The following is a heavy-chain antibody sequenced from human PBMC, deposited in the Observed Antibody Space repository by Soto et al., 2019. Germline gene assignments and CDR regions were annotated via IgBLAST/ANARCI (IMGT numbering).Heavy chain of an antibody. V-gene: IGHV1-69*01. CDR3: ARPRAAYYDFWSGYHAYGMDV. CDR2: IIPIFGTA. J-gene: IGHJ6*02. CDR1: GGTFSSYA. D-gene: IGHD3-3*01. Sequence: QVQLVQSGAEVEKPGSSVKVSCKASGGTFSSYAISWVRQAPGQGLEWMGGIIPIFGTANYAQKFQGRVTITADESTSTASMELSSLRSEDTAVYYCARPRAAYYDFWSGYHAYGMDVWGQGTTVTVSS.